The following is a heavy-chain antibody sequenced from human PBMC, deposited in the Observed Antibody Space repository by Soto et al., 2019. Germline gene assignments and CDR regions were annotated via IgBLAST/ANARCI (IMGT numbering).Heavy chain of an antibody. J-gene: IGHJ5*02. V-gene: IGHV1-18*01. CDR1: GYTLTNYG. CDR2: ISGHNGNT. Sequence: QVQRVQSGDEVKKTGASVKVSCRASGYTLTNYGISWVRQAPGQGLFWMGWISGHNGNTLYAQNVQDRLTLTIDTSTNTAYMELMSLKIDDTAMYYCVRDWQLSPWGQGTLVTVSS. D-gene: IGHD1-1*01. CDR3: VRDWQLSP.